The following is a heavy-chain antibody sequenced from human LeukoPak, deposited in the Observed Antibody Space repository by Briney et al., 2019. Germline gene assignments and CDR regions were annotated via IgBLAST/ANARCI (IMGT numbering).Heavy chain of an antibody. CDR2: ISSSSSYI. V-gene: IGHV3-21*01. Sequence: GGSLRLSCAASGFTFSSYSMNWVRQAPGKGLEWFSSISSSSSYIFYADSVTGRFTISRDNAKNSLYLQMNSLKAEDTAVYYCARDQSLYIDPTINWFDPWGQGTLVTVSS. CDR3: ARDQSLYIDPTINWFDP. J-gene: IGHJ5*02. CDR1: GFTFSSYS. D-gene: IGHD3-16*02.